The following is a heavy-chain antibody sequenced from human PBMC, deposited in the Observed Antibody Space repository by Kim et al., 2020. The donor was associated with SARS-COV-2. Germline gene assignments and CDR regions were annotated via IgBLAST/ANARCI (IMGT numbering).Heavy chain of an antibody. CDR2: ISSSSSYI. CDR1: GFTFSSYS. V-gene: IGHV3-21*01. D-gene: IGHD2-2*01. J-gene: IGHJ6*02. Sequence: GGSLRLSCAASGFTFSSYSMNWVRQAPGKGLEWVSSISSSSSYIKYADSVKGRFTISRDNAKNSLYLQMNSLRAEDTAVYYCARDRCSSTSCYSDYYYYGMDVWGQGTTVTVSS. CDR3: ARDRCSSTSCYSDYYYYGMDV.